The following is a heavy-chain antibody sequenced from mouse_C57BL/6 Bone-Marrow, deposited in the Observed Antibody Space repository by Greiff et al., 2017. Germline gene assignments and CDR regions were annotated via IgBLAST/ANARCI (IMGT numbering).Heavy chain of an antibody. V-gene: IGHV14-2*01. D-gene: IGHD1-1*01. Sequence: EVMLVESGAELVKPGASVKLSCTASGFNFKDYYIHWVKQRTEQGLEWIGRIDPEDGETKYAPKFQDKATITATTSSNTAYLQRRSLTSEDTAVYYSTRSLIYYGTNYWGQGTTLTVSA. J-gene: IGHJ2*01. CDR1: GFNFKDYY. CDR2: IDPEDGET. CDR3: TRSLIYYGTNY.